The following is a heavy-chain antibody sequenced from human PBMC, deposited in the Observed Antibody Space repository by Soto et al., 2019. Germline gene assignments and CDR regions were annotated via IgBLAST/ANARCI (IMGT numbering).Heavy chain of an antibody. J-gene: IGHJ4*02. CDR2: INGGSGNT. CDR3: ARVPPWGNSAGDYYIQHYDS. V-gene: IGHV1-3*01. Sequence: ASVKVSCKSSGFTFTSYAIHCLRQAPGQRPQWMGWINGGSGNTKYSQDFQGRVTFTRDTFATTAYLELSSLRSEDTAVYYCARVPPWGNSAGDYYIQHYDSWGQGTPVTVPS. D-gene: IGHD3-10*01. CDR1: GFTFTSYA.